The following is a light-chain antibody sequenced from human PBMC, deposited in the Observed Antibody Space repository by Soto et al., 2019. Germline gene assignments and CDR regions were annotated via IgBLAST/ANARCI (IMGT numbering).Light chain of an antibody. CDR2: AAS. V-gene: IGKV1-9*01. J-gene: IGKJ4*01. CDR1: QGISSY. Sequence: DIQLTQSPSFLSASVGDRVTITCRACQGISSYLAWYQQKPGKAPKLLIYAASTLQSGVPSRFSGSGSGTEFTLTISSLQPEDFAIYYCQQLNSYPPAFGGGTKVEIQ. CDR3: QQLNSYPPA.